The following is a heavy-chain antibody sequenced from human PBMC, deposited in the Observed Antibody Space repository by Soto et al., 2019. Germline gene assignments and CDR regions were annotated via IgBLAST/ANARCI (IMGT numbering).Heavy chain of an antibody. Sequence: GGSLRLSCAASGFTFSSYDMHWVRQATGKGLEWVSAIGTAGDTYYPGSVKGRFTISRENAKNSLYLQMNSLRAGDTAVYYCARGSRYCSGGSCYSDYFDYWGQGTLVTVSS. J-gene: IGHJ4*02. CDR2: IGTAGDT. D-gene: IGHD2-15*01. CDR1: GFTFSSYD. CDR3: ARGSRYCSGGSCYSDYFDY. V-gene: IGHV3-13*01.